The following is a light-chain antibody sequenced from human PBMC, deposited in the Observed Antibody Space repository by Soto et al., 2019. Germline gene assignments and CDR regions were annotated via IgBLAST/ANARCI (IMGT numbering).Light chain of an antibody. Sequence: LTQSVASLSLYPRERATLYGRASQSVSSYLAWYQQKPGQAPRLLIYDASNRATGIPARFSGSGSGTGFTLTFGSLEPEDFAVYYCKQCSNWPLTFGQGTRLEIK. J-gene: IGKJ5*01. CDR3: KQCSNWPLT. V-gene: IGKV3-11*01. CDR1: QSVSSY. CDR2: DAS.